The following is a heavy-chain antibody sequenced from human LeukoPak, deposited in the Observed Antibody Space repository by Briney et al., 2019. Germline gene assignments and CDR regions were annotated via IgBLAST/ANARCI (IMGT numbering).Heavy chain of an antibody. D-gene: IGHD4/OR15-4a*01. CDR2: IYSIGTT. V-gene: IGHV3-53*01. CDR3: ARERDYGGFDY. CDR1: GFTVSSNF. J-gene: IGHJ4*02. Sequence: GGSLRLSCAASGFTVSSNFMSWVRQAPGKGLEWGSVIYSIGTTYYADSVRGRFTISRDNSKDTLDLQMNHRRAEDTAVYYCARERDYGGFDYWGQGTLVTVSS.